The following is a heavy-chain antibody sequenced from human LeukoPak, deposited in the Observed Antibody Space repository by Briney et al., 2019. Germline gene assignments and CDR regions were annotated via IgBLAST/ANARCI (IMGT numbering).Heavy chain of an antibody. D-gene: IGHD6-19*01. J-gene: IGHJ4*02. CDR3: AADPPLAVAPQ. Sequence: SVKVSCKASGFTFTSPAVQWVRQARGQRLEWIGWIVVGSGNTNYAQKFQERVTITRDMSTSTAYMELSSLRSEDTAVYYCAADPPLAVAPQWGQGTLVTVSS. V-gene: IGHV1-58*01. CDR2: IVVGSGNT. CDR1: GFTFTSPA.